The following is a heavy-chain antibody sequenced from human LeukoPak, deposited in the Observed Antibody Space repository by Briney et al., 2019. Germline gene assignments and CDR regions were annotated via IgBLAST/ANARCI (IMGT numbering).Heavy chain of an antibody. CDR2: IYYSGNT. V-gene: IGHV4-39*01. D-gene: IGHD6-6*01. J-gene: IGHJ4*02. CDR1: GDSISSSSDD. CDR3: ARQSVRAIAIAARPGNYFDY. Sequence: SETLSLTCTVSGDSISSSSDDWGWIRQPPGKGLEWIGSIYYSGNTYDNPSLKSRVTISLDTSKNQFSLKLSSVTAADTAVYYCARQSVRAIAIAARPGNYFDYWGQGTLVTVSS.